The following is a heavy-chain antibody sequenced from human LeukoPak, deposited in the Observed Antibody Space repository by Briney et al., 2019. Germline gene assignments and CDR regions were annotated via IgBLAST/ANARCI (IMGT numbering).Heavy chain of an antibody. V-gene: IGHV5-51*01. CDR1: GYIFSDYW. CDR3: ARERGYYCSTGSCYFDF. Sequence: GESLQISCRGSGYIFSDYWIGWVRQMPGRGLEWMGIIYAGDSDTRYMPPFQGQVTISADKSINTAYLQWSSLKASDTAVYFCARERGYYCSTGSCYFDFWGQGTLVTVSS. J-gene: IGHJ4*02. D-gene: IGHD2-15*01. CDR2: IYAGDSDT.